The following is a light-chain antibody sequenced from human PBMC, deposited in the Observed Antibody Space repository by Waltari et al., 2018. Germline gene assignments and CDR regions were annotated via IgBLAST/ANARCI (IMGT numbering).Light chain of an antibody. V-gene: IGKV3-20*01. CDR3: QQYGTSPPWT. J-gene: IGKJ1*01. CDR2: GTS. CDR1: RSLSNTY. Sequence: EIVFTQSPGTLSLSPGESATLSCRASRSLSNTYLAWYQQRPGQPPRLLMYGTSTRATGIPDRFSGSGSGTDFTLTISRLEPEDFAVYYCQQYGTSPPWTFGQGTKVEIK.